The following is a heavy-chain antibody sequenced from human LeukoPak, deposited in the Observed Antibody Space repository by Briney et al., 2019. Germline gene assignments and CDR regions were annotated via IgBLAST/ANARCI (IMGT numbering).Heavy chain of an antibody. V-gene: IGHV3-15*01. D-gene: IGHD3-3*01. CDR2: IKSKTDGGTA. CDR3: TTPPYYDFWSGYYNGPDYFDY. Sequence: PGGSLRLSCAASGFTFSNAWMSWVRQAPGKGLEWVGLIKSKTDGGTADYAVAVKGRLTISRDDSKNTLYLQMDSLKTEDTAMYFCTTPPYYDFWSGYYNGPDYFDYWGQGTLVTVSS. CDR1: GFTFSNAW. J-gene: IGHJ4*02.